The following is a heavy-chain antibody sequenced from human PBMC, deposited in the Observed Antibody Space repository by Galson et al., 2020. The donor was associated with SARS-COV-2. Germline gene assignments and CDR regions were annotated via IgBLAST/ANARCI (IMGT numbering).Heavy chain of an antibody. D-gene: IGHD3-22*01. V-gene: IGHV1-18*04. J-gene: IGHJ4*02. CDR2: VSAYNGNT. Sequence: GESLQITCKASGYTFTSYGISRVRQAPRHGLEWMGWVSAYNGNTNYAQKPLGKVTMTTDTSTSTAYMDLRSLRSDDPAVYYCASDERDYDSSGYYPFDYWGQGTLVTVSS. CDR3: ASDERDYDSSGYYPFDY. CDR1: GYTFTSYG.